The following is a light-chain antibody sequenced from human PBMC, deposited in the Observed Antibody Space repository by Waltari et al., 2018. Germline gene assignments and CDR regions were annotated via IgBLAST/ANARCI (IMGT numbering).Light chain of an antibody. CDR2: DAS. V-gene: IGKV3-11*01. CDR3: QQRSNWPLT. J-gene: IGKJ4*01. Sequence: IVLTQSPATLSLSPGEGATLPCRASQSVSSYLAWYQQKPGQAPRLLIYDASNRATGIPARFSGSGSGTDFTLTISSLEPEDFAVYYCQQRSNWPLTFGGGTKVEIK. CDR1: QSVSSY.